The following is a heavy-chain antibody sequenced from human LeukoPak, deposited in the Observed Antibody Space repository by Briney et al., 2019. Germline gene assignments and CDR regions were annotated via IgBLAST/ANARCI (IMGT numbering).Heavy chain of an antibody. D-gene: IGHD3-22*01. J-gene: IGHJ4*02. CDR2: IRYDGSNK. CDR3: ARDLYRIVVVPHYFDY. V-gene: IGHV3-30*02. Sequence: GGSLRLSCAASGCTFSSYGMHWVRQAPGKGLEGVAFIRYDGSNKYYAGSVKGRFTTSRDNAKNSLYLQMNSLRDEDTAVYYCARDLYRIVVVPHYFDYWGQGTLVTVSS. CDR1: GCTFSSYG.